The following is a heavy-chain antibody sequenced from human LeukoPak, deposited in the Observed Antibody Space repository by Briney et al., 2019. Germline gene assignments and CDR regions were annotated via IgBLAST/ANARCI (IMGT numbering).Heavy chain of an antibody. CDR3: AREAYCGGDCELSEQNYYYYGMDV. CDR1: GFTSSSYS. CDR2: ISSSSSYI. D-gene: IGHD2-21*02. V-gene: IGHV3-21*01. J-gene: IGHJ6*02. Sequence: GGSLRLSCAASGFTSSSYSMNWVRQAPGKGLEWVSSISSSSSYIYYADSVKGRFTISRDNAKNSLYLQMNSLRAEDTAVYYCAREAYCGGDCELSEQNYYYYGMDVWGQGTTVTVSS.